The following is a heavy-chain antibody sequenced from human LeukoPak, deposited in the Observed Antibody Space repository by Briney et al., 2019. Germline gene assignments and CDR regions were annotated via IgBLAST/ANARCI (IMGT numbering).Heavy chain of an antibody. J-gene: IGHJ4*02. Sequence: GGSLRLSCAASGFTFSTYAMSWVRQAPGKGLEWVSAISGSGSSTYYADSVKGRFTISRDNSKNTLYLQMNSLRAEDTAVYYCAKSGGGISARRNFDYWGQRTLVTVSS. CDR1: GFTFSTYA. CDR3: AKSGGGISARRNFDY. D-gene: IGHD6-6*01. CDR2: ISGSGSST. V-gene: IGHV3-23*01.